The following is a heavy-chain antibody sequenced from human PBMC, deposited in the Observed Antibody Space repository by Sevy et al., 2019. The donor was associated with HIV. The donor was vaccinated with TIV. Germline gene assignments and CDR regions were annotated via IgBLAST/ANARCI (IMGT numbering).Heavy chain of an antibody. Sequence: SETLSLTCTVSGGSISSYYWSWIRQPAGKGLEWIGRIYTSGSTNYNPSLKSRVTMSVDTSKNQFSLKLSSVTAADTAVYYCARNYYDSSGSYYYYGMDVWDQGTTVTVSS. J-gene: IGHJ6*02. D-gene: IGHD3-22*01. CDR3: ARNYYDSSGSYYYYGMDV. V-gene: IGHV4-4*07. CDR2: IYTSGST. CDR1: GGSISSYY.